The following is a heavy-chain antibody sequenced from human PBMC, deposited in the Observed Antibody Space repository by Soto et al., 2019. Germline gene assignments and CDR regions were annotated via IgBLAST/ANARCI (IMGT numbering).Heavy chain of an antibody. CDR1: GGSISSGGYY. J-gene: IGHJ4*01. V-gene: IGHV4-31*03. Sequence: SETLSLTGTVSGGSISSGGYYWSWIRQHPGKGLEWIGYIYYSGSTYYNPSLKSRVTISVDTSKNQFSLKLSSVTAADPAVYYCARYQDSCVYVFENWDQGTLVTVSS. D-gene: IGHD2-15*01. CDR3: ARYQDSCVYVFEN. CDR2: IYYSGST.